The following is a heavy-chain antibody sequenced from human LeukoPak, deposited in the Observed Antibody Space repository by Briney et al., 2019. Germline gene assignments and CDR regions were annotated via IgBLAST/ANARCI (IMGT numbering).Heavy chain of an antibody. CDR2: ISTSSRDI. D-gene: IGHD1/OR15-1a*01. CDR3: ATFPRDKQGF. CDR1: GFTFSSYS. J-gene: IGHJ4*02. Sequence: PGGSLRLSCKASGFTFSSYSMNWLRQAPGKGLEWVSYISTSSRDIYYAEYVKGRFTISRDNAKNSLFLQLNGLRDDDTAVYYCATFPRDKQGFWGQGTLVTVSS. V-gene: IGHV3-48*02.